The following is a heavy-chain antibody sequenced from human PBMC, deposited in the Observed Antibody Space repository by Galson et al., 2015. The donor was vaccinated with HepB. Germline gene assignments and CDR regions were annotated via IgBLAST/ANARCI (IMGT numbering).Heavy chain of an antibody. Sequence: SLRISCAASGFSFSDYYMTWIRQAPGKGLECVSYISRSSSHTNYADSVLGRFTISRDNAKNSLYLQMNSLRPEDTAVYYCARVAGLNGDYSSHLVYWGQGTLFTVSS. J-gene: IGHJ4*02. CDR2: ISRSSSHT. CDR1: GFSFSDYY. D-gene: IGHD4-17*01. V-gene: IGHV3-11*06. CDR3: ARVAGLNGDYSSHLVY.